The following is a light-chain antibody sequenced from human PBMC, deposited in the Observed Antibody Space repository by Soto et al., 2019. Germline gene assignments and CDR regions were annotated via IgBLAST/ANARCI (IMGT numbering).Light chain of an antibody. J-gene: IGKJ4*01. CDR3: QEYNKWPPLT. Sequence: VMTQSPATLSVSPGERATLSCRASQNVNSNLAWYQQKPGQAPRLLIYDASTRATGIPARFSGSGSGTEFTLTISSLQSEDFAVYYCQEYNKWPPLTFGGGTKVEIK. V-gene: IGKV3-15*01. CDR2: DAS. CDR1: QNVNSN.